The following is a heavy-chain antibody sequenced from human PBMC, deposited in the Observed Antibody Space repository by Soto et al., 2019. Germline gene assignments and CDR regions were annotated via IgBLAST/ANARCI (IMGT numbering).Heavy chain of an antibody. J-gene: IGHJ6*03. Sequence: HPGGSLRLSCAASGFTFSSYWMHWVRQAPGKGLVWVSRINSDGSSTSYADSVKGRFTISRDNAKNTLYLQMNSLRAEDTAVYYCARSIPAAIPYYYYYYMEVWGKGTTVTVSS. D-gene: IGHD2-2*02. V-gene: IGHV3-74*01. CDR2: INSDGSST. CDR1: GFTFSSYW. CDR3: ARSIPAAIPYYYYYYMEV.